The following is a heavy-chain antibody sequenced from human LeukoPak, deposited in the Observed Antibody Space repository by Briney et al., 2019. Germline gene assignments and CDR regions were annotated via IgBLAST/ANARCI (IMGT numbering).Heavy chain of an antibody. J-gene: IGHJ4*02. CDR1: GGSVIGGSYH. D-gene: IGHD3-10*01. V-gene: IGHV4-61*01. Sequence: SETLSLTCTVSGGSVIGGSYHWSWIRQPPGKGLEWIGYIYYSGNTNYNSSHKSRVTISVDTSKNQFSLKLSSVTAADTAVYYCARDPGGSAKFDFWGQGTLVTVSS. CDR2: IYYSGNT. CDR3: ARDPGGSAKFDF.